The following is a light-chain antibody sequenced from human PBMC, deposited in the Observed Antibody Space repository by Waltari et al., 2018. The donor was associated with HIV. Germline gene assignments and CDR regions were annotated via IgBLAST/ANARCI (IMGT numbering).Light chain of an antibody. CDR3: SSYTSSSTLYV. CDR2: EVS. J-gene: IGLJ1*01. CDR1: SSDVGGYNY. Sequence: QSALTQPASVSGSPGQSINISCTGTSSDVGGYNYVSWYQQHPGKAPKLMIYEVSNRPSGVSNRCSGSKSGNTASLTISGLQAEDEADYYCSSYTSSSTLYVFGTGTKVTVL. V-gene: IGLV2-14*01.